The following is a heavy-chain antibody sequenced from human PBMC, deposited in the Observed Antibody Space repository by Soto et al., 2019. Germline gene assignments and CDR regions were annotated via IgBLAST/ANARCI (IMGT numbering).Heavy chain of an antibody. D-gene: IGHD1-1*01. CDR3: ARRAETNGWNGFGADKYYFDF. J-gene: IGHJ4*02. Sequence: QVQLVQSGAEVRKPGASVKVSCEASGYTFTSYDIYWVRQATGQGLEWMGWMNPNTGNSAYAHKFQGRVTMTIDTSISTANMELSSLRSEDTAVYYCARRAETNGWNGFGADKYYFDFWGQGTLVTVSS. CDR2: MNPNTGNS. CDR1: GYTFTSYD. V-gene: IGHV1-8*01.